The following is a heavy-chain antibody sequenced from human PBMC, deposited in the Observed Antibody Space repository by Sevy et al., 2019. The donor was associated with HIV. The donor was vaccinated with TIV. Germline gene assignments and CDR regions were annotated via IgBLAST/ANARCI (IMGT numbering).Heavy chain of an antibody. V-gene: IGHV3-20*04. D-gene: IGHD6-13*01. CDR2: INGDGGST. J-gene: IGHJ4*02. CDR1: GFTFDDYG. Sequence: GGSLRLSCAASGFTFDDYGMNWVRQAPGKGLEWVSGINGDGGSTGYADSVKGRFTISRDNAKNSLYLQMNSLRAEDTALYYCARGCTSSWYRVYFDYWGQGTLVTVSS. CDR3: ARGCTSSWYRVYFDY.